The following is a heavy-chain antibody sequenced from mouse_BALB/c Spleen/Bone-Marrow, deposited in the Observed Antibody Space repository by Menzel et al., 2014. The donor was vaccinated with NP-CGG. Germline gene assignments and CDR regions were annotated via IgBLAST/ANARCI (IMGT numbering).Heavy chain of an antibody. CDR3: ARDWDEAYYFDY. J-gene: IGHJ2*01. CDR2: INPSNGRT. D-gene: IGHD4-1*01. V-gene: IGHV1S81*02. Sequence: QVQLQQSGAELVKPGASVKLSCKASGYTFTSYWMHWVKQRPGQGLEWIGEINPSNGRTNYNEKFKSKATLTVDKSSSTAYMQLSSLTSEDSAVYYCARDWDEAYYFDYWGQGTTLTASS. CDR1: GYTFTSYW.